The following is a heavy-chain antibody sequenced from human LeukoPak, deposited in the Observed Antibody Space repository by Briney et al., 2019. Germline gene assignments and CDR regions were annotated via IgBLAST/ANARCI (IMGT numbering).Heavy chain of an antibody. V-gene: IGHV3-23*01. Sequence: GGSLRLSCAASGLTFNSYAMSWVRQAPGKGLEWVSAISGSGGSTYYADSVKGRFTISRDNSKNTLYLQMNSLRAEDTAVYYCAKGTSLFYDILTGWGQGTLVTVSS. CDR2: ISGSGGST. J-gene: IGHJ4*02. CDR3: AKGTSLFYDILTG. D-gene: IGHD3-9*01. CDR1: GLTFNSYA.